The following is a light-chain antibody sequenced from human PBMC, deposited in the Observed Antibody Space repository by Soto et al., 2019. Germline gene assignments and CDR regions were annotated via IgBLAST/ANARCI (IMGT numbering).Light chain of an antibody. Sequence: NFMLTQPHSVSESPGKTVTIPCTGSGGSVASNYVQWFQQRPGSAPTTLIYEDRRRHSGVPDRFSGSIDRSSNSASLTISGLKTEDEADYYCQGYDGTNVVFGGGTKLTVL. CDR2: EDR. J-gene: IGLJ3*02. CDR1: GGSVASNY. V-gene: IGLV6-57*02. CDR3: QGYDGTNVV.